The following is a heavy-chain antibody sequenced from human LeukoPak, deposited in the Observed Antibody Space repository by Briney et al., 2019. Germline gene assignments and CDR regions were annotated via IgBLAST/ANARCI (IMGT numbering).Heavy chain of an antibody. CDR1: GYTFTGYY. Sequence: ASVKVSCKTSGYTFTGYYMHWVRQAPGQGLEWMGIINPSGGSTSYAQKFQGRVTMTRDMSTSTVYMELSSLRPEDTAVYYCARPPSGSYYWFDYWGQGTLVTVSS. V-gene: IGHV1-46*01. J-gene: IGHJ4*02. CDR2: INPSGGST. D-gene: IGHD1-26*01. CDR3: ARPPSGSYYWFDY.